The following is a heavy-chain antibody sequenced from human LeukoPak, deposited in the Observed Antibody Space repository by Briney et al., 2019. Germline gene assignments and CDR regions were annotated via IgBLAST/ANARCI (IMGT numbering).Heavy chain of an antibody. CDR2: IKQDGSDK. CDR3: AKPPGSSSSVDY. D-gene: IGHD6-13*01. Sequence: GGSLRLSCAASGFAFSRYWMTWVRQAPGKGLEWVANIKQDGSDKNYVDSVKGRFTISRDNAKNSLYLQMNSLRAEDTAVYYCAKPPGSSSSVDYWGQGTLVTVSS. V-gene: IGHV3-7*01. CDR1: GFAFSRYW. J-gene: IGHJ4*02.